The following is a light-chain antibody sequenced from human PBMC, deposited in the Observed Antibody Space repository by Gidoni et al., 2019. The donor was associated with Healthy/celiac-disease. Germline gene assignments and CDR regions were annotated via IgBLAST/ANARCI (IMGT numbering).Light chain of an antibody. V-gene: IGKV4-1*01. Sequence: DIVMTQSPDSLAVSLGERATINSKSSQSVLYSSNNKNFLAWYQQKPGQPPKLLIYWASTRESGVPDRFSGSGSGTDFTLTISRLQAEDVAVYYCQQYYSPWTFGQGTKVEIK. CDR3: QQYYSPWT. J-gene: IGKJ1*01. CDR1: QSVLYSSNNKNF. CDR2: WAS.